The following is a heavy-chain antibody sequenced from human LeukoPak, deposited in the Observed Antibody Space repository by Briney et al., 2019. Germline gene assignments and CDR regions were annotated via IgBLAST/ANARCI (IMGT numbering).Heavy chain of an antibody. CDR3: ARDGLLEMAQLEAFDI. CDR1: GGSISSYY. D-gene: IGHD5-24*01. Sequence: QASETLSLTCTVSGGSISSYYWSWIRQPPGKGLEWIGYIYYSGTTNYNPSLKSRVTMSVDTSKNQFSLKLSSVTAADTAVYYCARDGLLEMAQLEAFDIWGQGTMVTVSS. J-gene: IGHJ3*02. CDR2: IYYSGTT. V-gene: IGHV4-59*12.